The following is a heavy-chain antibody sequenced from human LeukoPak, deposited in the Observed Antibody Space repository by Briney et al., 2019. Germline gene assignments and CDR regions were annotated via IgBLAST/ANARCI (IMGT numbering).Heavy chain of an antibody. CDR3: ARRPRPLYYSDSSDPKGAFDI. D-gene: IGHD3-22*01. J-gene: IGHJ3*02. Sequence: SETLSLTCAVYGGSFTDYYWTWIRQPPGKGLEWIGEINHSGSTKYNPSLKSRVNISMDTSKNQFSLKLTSVTAADTAVYYCARRPRPLYYSDSSDPKGAFDIWGQGTMVTVSS. CDR2: INHSGST. V-gene: IGHV4-34*01. CDR1: GGSFTDYY.